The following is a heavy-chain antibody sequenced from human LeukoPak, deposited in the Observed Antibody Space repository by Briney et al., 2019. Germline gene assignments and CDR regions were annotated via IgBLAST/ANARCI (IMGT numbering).Heavy chain of an antibody. Sequence: GGSLRLSCAASGFTFSSFGMHWVRQAPGKGLEWVAVISYDGSNKYYADSVKGRFTISRDNSKNTLYLQMNSLRAEDTAVYYCAKDSSDSSGRGYFDYWGQGTLVTVSS. V-gene: IGHV3-30*18. CDR1: GFTFSSFG. D-gene: IGHD3-22*01. CDR3: AKDSSDSSGRGYFDY. J-gene: IGHJ4*02. CDR2: ISYDGSNK.